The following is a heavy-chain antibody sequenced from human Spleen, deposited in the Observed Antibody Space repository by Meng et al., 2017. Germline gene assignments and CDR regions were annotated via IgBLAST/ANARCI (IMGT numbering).Heavy chain of an antibody. CDR1: GFTFSSYS. CDR3: ARDEDISAAGKLFGDY. J-gene: IGHJ4*02. V-gene: IGHV3-21*01. Sequence: GGSLRLSCAASGFTFSSYSMNWFRQAPGKGLEWVSSISSSSSYRYYADSVKGRFTISRDNAKNSLYLQMNSLRAEDTAVYYCARDEDISAAGKLFGDYWGQGTLVTVSS. D-gene: IGHD6-13*01. CDR2: ISSSSSYR.